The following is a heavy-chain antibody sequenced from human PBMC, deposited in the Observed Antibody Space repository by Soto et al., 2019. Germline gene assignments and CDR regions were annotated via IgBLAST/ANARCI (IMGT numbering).Heavy chain of an antibody. V-gene: IGHV3-30*18. CDR1: GFTFSSYG. CDR2: ISYDGSNK. Sequence: QVQLVESGGGVVQPGRSLRLSCAASGFTFSSYGMHWVRQAPGKGLEWVAVISYDGSNKYYADSVKGRFTISRDNSKNTLYLQMNSLRAEDTAVYYCAKDDWDYGSGSYSFDYWGQGTLVTVSS. J-gene: IGHJ4*02. D-gene: IGHD3-10*01. CDR3: AKDDWDYGSGSYSFDY.